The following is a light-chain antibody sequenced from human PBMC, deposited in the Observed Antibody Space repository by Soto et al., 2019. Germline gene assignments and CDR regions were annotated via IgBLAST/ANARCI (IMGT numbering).Light chain of an antibody. Sequence: QSALTQPASVSGSPGQSITISCTGTSSDVGSYNLVSWYQQHPGKAPKLMIYEGSKRPSGVSNRFSGSKSGNTASLTISGLQAEDEADYYCCSYAGSISAVCGGGTQLTVL. V-gene: IGLV2-23*01. CDR2: EGS. J-gene: IGLJ7*01. CDR3: CSYAGSISAV. CDR1: SSDVGSYNL.